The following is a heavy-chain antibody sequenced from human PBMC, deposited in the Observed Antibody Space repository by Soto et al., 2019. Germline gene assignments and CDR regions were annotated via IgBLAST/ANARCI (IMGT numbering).Heavy chain of an antibody. CDR3: AKPDIVVVVAATNFDY. V-gene: IGHV3-23*01. D-gene: IGHD2-15*01. CDR1: GFTFSSYA. CDR2: ISGSGGST. J-gene: IGHJ4*02. Sequence: GGSLRLSCAASGFTFSSYAMSWVRQAPGKGLEWVSAISGSGGSTYYADSVKGRFTISRDNSKNTLYLQMNSLRAEDTAVYYCAKPDIVVVVAATNFDYWGQGTLVTVSS.